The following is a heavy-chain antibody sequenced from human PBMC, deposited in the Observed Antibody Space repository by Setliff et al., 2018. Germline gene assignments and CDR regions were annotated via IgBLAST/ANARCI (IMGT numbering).Heavy chain of an antibody. J-gene: IGHJ4*02. CDR1: GYAFTDYG. CDR3: SRLVRYCTRTSCQRLSGDDY. CDR2: ISPYSGNT. Sequence: ASVKVSCKASGYAFTDYGVTWVRQAPGQGLEWVGWISPYSGNTYYAPKFQGRITMTTDTSTTTAYMELKSLRSDDTAIYYCSRLVRYCTRTSCQRLSGDDYWGQGTLVTVSS. V-gene: IGHV1-18*01. D-gene: IGHD2-2*01.